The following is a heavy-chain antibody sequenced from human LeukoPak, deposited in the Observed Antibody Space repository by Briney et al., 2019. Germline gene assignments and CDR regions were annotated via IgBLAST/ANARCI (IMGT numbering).Heavy chain of an antibody. CDR1: GFTFSSYG. CDR2: IRQDGSQK. D-gene: IGHD2-15*01. Sequence: GGSLRLSCAASGFTFSSYGMHWVRQAPGKGLEWVATIRQDGSQKYYVDSVKGRFTISRDNAKNSLYLQMNSLRGEDTAVYYCARESEHSVAQVDFDLWGQGTMVTVSS. V-gene: IGHV3-7*01. CDR3: ARESEHSVAQVDFDL. J-gene: IGHJ3*01.